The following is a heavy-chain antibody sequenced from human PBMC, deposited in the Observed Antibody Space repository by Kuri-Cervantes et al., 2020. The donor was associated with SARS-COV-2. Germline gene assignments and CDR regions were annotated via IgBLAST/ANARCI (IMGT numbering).Heavy chain of an antibody. Sequence: GESLKISCAASGFTFSDYYMSWIRQAPGKVLECVSYISSSGSTIYYADSVKGRFTISRDNAKNSQYLQMNSLRPEDTAVYYFAREGDIVLVPAAVRRLAASFDYWGQGTLVTVSS. V-gene: IGHV3-11*04. CDR1: GFTFSDYY. CDR3: AREGDIVLVPAAVRRLAASFDY. J-gene: IGHJ4*02. D-gene: IGHD2-2*01. CDR2: ISSSGSTI.